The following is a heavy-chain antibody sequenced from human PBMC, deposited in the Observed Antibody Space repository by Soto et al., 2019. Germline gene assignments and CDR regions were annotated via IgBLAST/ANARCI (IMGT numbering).Heavy chain of an antibody. V-gene: IGHV1-8*02. CDR3: ARVVGNAFDI. J-gene: IGHJ3*02. Sequence: ASVEVSCKXSGFTFTSSAVQWVRQARGQRLEWMGWMNPNSGNTGYAQKFQGRVTMTRNTSISTAYMELSSLRSEDTAVYYCARVVGNAFDIWGQGTMVTVSS. CDR1: GFTFTSSA. CDR2: MNPNSGNT.